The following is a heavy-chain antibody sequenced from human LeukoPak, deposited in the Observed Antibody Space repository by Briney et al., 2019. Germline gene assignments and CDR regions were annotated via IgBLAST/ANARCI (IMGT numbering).Heavy chain of an antibody. J-gene: IGHJ4*02. CDR1: GFTFSSYW. CDR2: IHSDGRTT. V-gene: IGHV3-74*01. CDR3: ARGPRGGTLDY. D-gene: IGHD3-10*01. Sequence: GGSLRLSCAASGFTFSSYWMHWVRQAPGKGLVWVSRIHSDGRTTDYADSVKGRFTISRDNAKNTLNLQMNSLRAEDTAVYYCARGPRGGTLDYWGQGALVTVSS.